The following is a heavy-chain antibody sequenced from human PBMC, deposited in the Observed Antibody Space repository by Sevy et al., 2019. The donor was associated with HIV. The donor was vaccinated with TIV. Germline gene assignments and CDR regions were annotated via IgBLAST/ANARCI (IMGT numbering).Heavy chain of an antibody. V-gene: IGHV3-23*01. CDR3: ATDSFVVGTSPSAFEI. D-gene: IGHD1-26*01. CDR2: ITGNGDTT. Sequence: GGSLRLSCTDSGFTFSSYAMTWVRQAPGKGLEWVSSITGNGDTTYYVDSVKGRFTISRDNTKNALFLQMNNLRAEDMAVYYCATDSFVVGTSPSAFEIWGQGTMVTVSS. J-gene: IGHJ3*02. CDR1: GFTFSSYA.